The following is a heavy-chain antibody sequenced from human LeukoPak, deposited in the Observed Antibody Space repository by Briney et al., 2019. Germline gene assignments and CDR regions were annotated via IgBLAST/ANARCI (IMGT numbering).Heavy chain of an antibody. J-gene: IGHJ3*01. CDR1: GFTFSSYS. CDR3: AREFPVDYYDTLQIGDAFDV. Sequence: GGSLRLSCAASGFTFSSYSMNWVRQAPGKGLEWVSSISSSSSYIYYADSVKGRFTISRDNAKNSLYLQMNSLRAEDTAVYYCAREFPVDYYDTLQIGDAFDVWGQGTMVTVSS. V-gene: IGHV3-21*01. CDR2: ISSSSSYI. D-gene: IGHD3-22*01.